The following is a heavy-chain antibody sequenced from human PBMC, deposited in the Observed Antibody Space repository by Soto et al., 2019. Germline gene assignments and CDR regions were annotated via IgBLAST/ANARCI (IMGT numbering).Heavy chain of an antibody. CDR1: EFTFANAG. V-gene: IGHV3-15*01. CDR3: TSLYYGH. CDR2: IKSKADGGTT. J-gene: IGHJ4*02. Sequence: GVLSVSCASSEFTFANAGISLVLQAPGKGLEWVGRIKSKADGGTTDYAAPVKGRFTISRDESQNTLYLQMNSLKTEDTAVYYCTSLYYGHWGQGTLVTVSS. D-gene: IGHD4-17*01.